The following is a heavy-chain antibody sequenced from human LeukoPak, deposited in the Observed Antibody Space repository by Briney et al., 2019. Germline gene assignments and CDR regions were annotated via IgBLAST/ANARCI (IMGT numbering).Heavy chain of an antibody. J-gene: IGHJ4*02. D-gene: IGHD5-18*01. Sequence: PGGSLRLSFAASGFTFTSYAMSWVRQATGKGLDSLSAISGSGGSTYYADAVRGRFTISRENSKDTLYLQMISLRAEDTAIYSCAQGITWIQLWLADYWGQGTLVTVSS. V-gene: IGHV3-23*01. CDR2: ISGSGGST. CDR3: AQGITWIQLWLADY. CDR1: GFTFTSYA.